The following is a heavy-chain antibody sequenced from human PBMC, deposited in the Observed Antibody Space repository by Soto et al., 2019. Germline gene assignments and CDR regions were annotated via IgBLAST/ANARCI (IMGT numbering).Heavy chain of an antibody. CDR2: INHSGST. D-gene: IGHD6-19*01. CDR1: GGSFSGYY. V-gene: IGHV4-34*01. CDR3: ARGVRSGWYWLGY. Sequence: PSETLSLTCAVYGGSFSGYYWSWIRQPPGKGLEWIGEINHSGSTNYNPSLKSRVTISVDTSKNQFSLKLSSVTAADTAVYYCARGVRSGWYWLGYWGQGTLVTVSS. J-gene: IGHJ4*02.